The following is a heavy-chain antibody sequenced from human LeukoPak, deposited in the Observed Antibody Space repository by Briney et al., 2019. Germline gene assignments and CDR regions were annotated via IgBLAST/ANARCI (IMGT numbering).Heavy chain of an antibody. J-gene: IGHJ6*02. V-gene: IGHV3-30-3*01. CDR2: ISYDGSNK. CDR1: GLIFKDAW. Sequence: PGGSLRLSCAASGLIFKDAWMTWVRQAPGRGLEWVAVISYDGSNKYYADSVKGRFTISRDNSKNTLYLQMNSLRAEDTAVYYCARDPYYDFEYYYGMDVWGQGTTVTVSS. CDR3: ARDPYYDFEYYYGMDV. D-gene: IGHD3-3*01.